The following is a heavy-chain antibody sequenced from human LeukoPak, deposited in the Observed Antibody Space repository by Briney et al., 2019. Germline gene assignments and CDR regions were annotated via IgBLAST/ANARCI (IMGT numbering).Heavy chain of an antibody. V-gene: IGHV3-48*01. J-gene: IGHJ3*02. Sequence: GGSLRLSSAASGFTFCSNNMNWVRQAPGKGLEWVSYIGSSSSALYYADSVKGRFTISRYNAKNSLYLQMNSLRAEDTAVYYCARDLQCGGDCHYDALHIWGQGTLVTVSS. CDR2: IGSSSSAL. CDR3: ARDLQCGGDCHYDALHI. CDR1: GFTFCSNN. D-gene: IGHD2-21*02.